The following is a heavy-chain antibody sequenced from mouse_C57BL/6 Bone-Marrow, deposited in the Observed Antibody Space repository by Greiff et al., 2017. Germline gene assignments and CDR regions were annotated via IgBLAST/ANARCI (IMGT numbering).Heavy chain of an antibody. CDR1: GYTFTSYG. J-gene: IGHJ4*01. CDR3: ARDYYGRGTYAMDY. Sequence: VKLVESGAELARPGASVKLSCKASGYTFTSYGISWVKQRTGQGLEWIGEIYPRSGNTYYNEKFKGKATLTADKSSSTAYMELRSLTSEDSAVYVCARDYYGRGTYAMDYWGQGTSVTVSS. D-gene: IGHD1-1*01. V-gene: IGHV1-81*01. CDR2: IYPRSGNT.